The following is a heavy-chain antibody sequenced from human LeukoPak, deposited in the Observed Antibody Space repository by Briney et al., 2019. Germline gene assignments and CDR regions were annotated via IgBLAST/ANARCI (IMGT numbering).Heavy chain of an antibody. CDR3: ARHYQITMIVVVIPDYFDY. CDR1: GGSISSSSYY. J-gene: IGHJ4*02. D-gene: IGHD3-22*01. Sequence: SETLSLTCTVSGGSISSSSYYWGWIRQPPGKGLEWIGSIYYSGSTYYNPSLKSRVTISVDTSKNQFSLKLSSVTAADTAVYYCARHYQITMIVVVIPDYFDYWGQGTLVTVSS. V-gene: IGHV4-39*01. CDR2: IYYSGST.